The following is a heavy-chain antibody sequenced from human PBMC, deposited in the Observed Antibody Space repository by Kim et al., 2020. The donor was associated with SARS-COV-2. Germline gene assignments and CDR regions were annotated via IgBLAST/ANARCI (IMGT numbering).Heavy chain of an antibody. D-gene: IGHD2-15*01. CDR3: AKEQFGRRWVSFDS. CDR2: ISKDGRRT. CDR1: GFPFDGFS. Sequence: GGSLRLSCSASGFPFDGFSMHWVRQVPGRGLEWVSLISKDGRRTFYSDSVRGRFTISRDNSKNSLYLQMNGLTPEDTALYYCAKEQFGRRWVSFDSWGQG. V-gene: IGHV3-43*01. J-gene: IGHJ4*02.